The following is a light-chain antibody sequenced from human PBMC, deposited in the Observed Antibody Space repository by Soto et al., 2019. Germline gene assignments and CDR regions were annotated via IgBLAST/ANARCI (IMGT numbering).Light chain of an antibody. CDR3: SSFTSSSTQV. CDR1: SSDVGGYHY. Sequence: QSALTQPASVSGSPGQSITISCTGTSSDVGGYHYVSWYQQHPGKVPKLMIYEVSNRPSGVVNRFSGSKSGNTASLTISGLQAEDEADYYCSSFTSSSTQVFGTGTKLTVL. CDR2: EVS. V-gene: IGLV2-14*01. J-gene: IGLJ1*01.